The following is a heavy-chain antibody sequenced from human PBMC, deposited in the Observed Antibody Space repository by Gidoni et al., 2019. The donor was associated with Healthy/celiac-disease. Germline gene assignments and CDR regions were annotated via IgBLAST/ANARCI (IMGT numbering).Heavy chain of an antibody. CDR1: GFTFSSYE. CDR2: ISSSGSTI. Sequence: EVQLVESGGGLVQPGGSLRLSCAASGFTFSSYEMNWVRQAPGKGLEWVSYISSSGSTIYYADSVKGRFTISRDNAKNSLYLQMNSLRAEDTAVYYCASGGSSGWYEGPFDYWGQGTLVTVSS. J-gene: IGHJ4*02. CDR3: ASGGSSGWYEGPFDY. V-gene: IGHV3-48*03. D-gene: IGHD6-19*01.